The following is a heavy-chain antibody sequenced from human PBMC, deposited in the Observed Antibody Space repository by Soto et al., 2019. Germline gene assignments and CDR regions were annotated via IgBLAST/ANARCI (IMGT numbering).Heavy chain of an antibody. J-gene: IGHJ5*01. CDR2: IIPMFGAA. CDR1: GGTFSNFA. Sequence: QVQLVQSGAEAKKPGSSVKVSCTASGGTFSNFAISWVRQAPGQGLEWMGGIIPMFGAADYAQEFQGRVTITADESTSTAYMELSSLRSEDTAMYYCARDFGLPSCFDSWGQGTQVTVSS. V-gene: IGHV1-69*01. D-gene: IGHD3-3*01. CDR3: ARDFGLPSCFDS.